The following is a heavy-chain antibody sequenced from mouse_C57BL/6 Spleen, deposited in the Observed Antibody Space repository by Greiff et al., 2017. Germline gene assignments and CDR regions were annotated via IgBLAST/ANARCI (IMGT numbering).Heavy chain of an antibody. CDR3: ARKNYYGSSSYFDV. CDR2: INPGSGGT. D-gene: IGHD1-1*01. Sequence: QVQLKESGAELVRPGTSVKVSCKASGYAFTTYLIEWVKQRPGQGLEWIGVINPGSGGTNYNEKFKGKATLTADKSSSTAYMQLSSLTSEDSAVYFCARKNYYGSSSYFDVWGTGTTVTVSS. V-gene: IGHV1-54*01. CDR1: GYAFTTYL. J-gene: IGHJ1*03.